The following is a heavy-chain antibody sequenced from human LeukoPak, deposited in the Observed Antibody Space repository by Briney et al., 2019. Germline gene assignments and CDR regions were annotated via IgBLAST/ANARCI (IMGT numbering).Heavy chain of an antibody. Sequence: GGSLRLSCAVSGITLSNYGMSWVRQAPGKGLEWVAGLSDSGGSTNYADSVKGRFTVSRDNPKNTLYLQMNSLRAEDTAVYYCASLSGSYLGPLSFDYWGQGTLVTVSS. CDR2: LSDSGGST. CDR3: ASLSGSYLGPLSFDY. D-gene: IGHD1-26*01. J-gene: IGHJ4*02. V-gene: IGHV3-23*01. CDR1: GITLSNYG.